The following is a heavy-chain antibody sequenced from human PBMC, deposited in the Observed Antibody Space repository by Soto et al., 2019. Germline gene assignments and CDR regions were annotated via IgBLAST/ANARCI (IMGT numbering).Heavy chain of an antibody. V-gene: IGHV3-23*01. Sequence: VSLRLSCSSSVFPFNSYAMSWVRPAPGKGLEWVSAISGSGGSTYYADSVKGRFTISRDNSKNTLYLQTNSLRAEDTAVYYCAKDPSPGDLGLFDYWGQGTLVTVSS. J-gene: IGHJ4*02. CDR1: VFPFNSYA. D-gene: IGHD7-27*01. CDR3: AKDPSPGDLGLFDY. CDR2: ISGSGGST.